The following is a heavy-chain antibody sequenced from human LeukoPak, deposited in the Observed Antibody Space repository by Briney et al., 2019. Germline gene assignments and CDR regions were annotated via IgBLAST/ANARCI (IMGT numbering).Heavy chain of an antibody. D-gene: IGHD1-26*01. Sequence: GGSLRLSCAASGFTFTMFGMNWVRQAPGKGLKWVSYIDARSGIVYYADSVQGRFTISRDDAKDSVFLQMNSLRAEDTAVYYCARASGSFTYYYYYMDVWGKGTTVTVSS. CDR2: IDARSGIV. CDR1: GFTFTMFG. J-gene: IGHJ6*03. V-gene: IGHV3-48*01. CDR3: ARASGSFTYYYYYMDV.